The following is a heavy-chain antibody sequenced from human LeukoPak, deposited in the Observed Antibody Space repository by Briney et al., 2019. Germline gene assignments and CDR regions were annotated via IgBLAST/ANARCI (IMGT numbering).Heavy chain of an antibody. CDR3: ARGGAADAFDI. CDR2: ISSSSDTI. Sequence: GGSLRLSCAASGFTFSSYSMNWVRQAPGKGQEWVSYISSSSDTIYYADSLKGRFTISRDNAKNSLYLQMNSLRPEDTAVYYCARGGAADAFDIWGQGTMVTVSS. D-gene: IGHD1-26*01. V-gene: IGHV3-48*04. J-gene: IGHJ3*02. CDR1: GFTFSSYS.